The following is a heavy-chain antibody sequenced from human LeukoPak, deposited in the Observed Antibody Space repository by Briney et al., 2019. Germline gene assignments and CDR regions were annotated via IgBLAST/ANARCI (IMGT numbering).Heavy chain of an antibody. CDR3: ARGGDSSGYYYFDFDY. CDR1: GFTFSDYS. CDR2: IRYDGNNK. Sequence: PGGSLRLSCAASGFTFSDYSMHWVRQAPGKGLNWVAFIRYDGNNKYYADSVKGRFTISRDNSKNMLYLEMNSLSTEDTAVYYCARGGDSSGYYYFDFDYWGQGTLVTVSS. V-gene: IGHV3-30*02. D-gene: IGHD3-22*01. J-gene: IGHJ4*02.